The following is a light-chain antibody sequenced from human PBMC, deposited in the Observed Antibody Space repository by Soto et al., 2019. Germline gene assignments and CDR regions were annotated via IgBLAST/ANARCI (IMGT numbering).Light chain of an antibody. V-gene: IGKV3-15*01. J-gene: IGKJ2*01. CDR1: QTIDTT. CDR3: QNYNYWPYT. CDR2: DAS. Sequence: VVLPPSPATLSLSPGERYTLSGLASQTIDTTLAWYQRKPGQAPRLLIYDASTRATGVPARFSGSGSGTDFTLTISSLQSEDFAVYYCQNYNYWPYTCGKGT.